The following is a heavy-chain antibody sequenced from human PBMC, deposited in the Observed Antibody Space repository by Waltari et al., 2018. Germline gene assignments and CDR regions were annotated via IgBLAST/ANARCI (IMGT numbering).Heavy chain of an antibody. D-gene: IGHD6-19*01. CDR1: GGTFSSYA. J-gene: IGHJ3*02. Sequence: QVQLVQSGAEVKKPGSSVKVSCNASGGTFSSYARRWVRQATGQGLEWMGGIIPIFGTANYAQKFQGRVTITTDESTSTAYMELSSLRSEDTAVYYCARYPINSSGWYDAFDIWGQGTMVTVSS. CDR2: IIPIFGTA. V-gene: IGHV1-69*05. CDR3: ARYPINSSGWYDAFDI.